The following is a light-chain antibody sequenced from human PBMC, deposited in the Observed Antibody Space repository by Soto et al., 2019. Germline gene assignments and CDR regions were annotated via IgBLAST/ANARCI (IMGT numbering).Light chain of an antibody. CDR2: AAS. Sequence: DVQLTQSPSSLSASVGDTVTITCRASQGINNYLAWFQQRPGKVPKLLIYAASTLQSGVPSRFRGGRSGTDFTLTNSSLQPEDVATYYCQTYYSAPRTFGKGTKVDIK. CDR1: QGINNY. V-gene: IGKV1-27*01. J-gene: IGKJ1*01. CDR3: QTYYSAPRT.